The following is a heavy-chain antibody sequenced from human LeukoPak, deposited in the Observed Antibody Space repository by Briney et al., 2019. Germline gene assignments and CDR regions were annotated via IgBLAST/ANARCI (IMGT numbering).Heavy chain of an antibody. J-gene: IGHJ4*02. V-gene: IGHV3-30*18. CDR2: ISYDGSNK. CDR3: AKGGDTAMEPFDY. CDR1: GFMFSSNW. D-gene: IGHD5-18*01. Sequence: GGSLRLSCAASGFMFSSNWMSWVRLAPGKGLEWVAVISYDGSNKYYADSVKGRFTISRDNSKNTLYLQMNSLRAEDTAVYYCAKGGDTAMEPFDYWGQGTLVTVSS.